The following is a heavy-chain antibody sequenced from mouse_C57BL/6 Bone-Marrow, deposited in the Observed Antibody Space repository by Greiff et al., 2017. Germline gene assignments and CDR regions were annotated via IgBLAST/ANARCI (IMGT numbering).Heavy chain of an antibody. CDR1: GFTFSSYG. CDR2: ISSGGSYT. J-gene: IGHJ3*01. CDR3: ARRTTVV. Sequence: EVQGVESGGDLVKPGGSLKLSCAASGFTFSSYGMSWVRQTPDKRLEWVATISSGGSYTYYPDSVKGRFTISRDNAKNTLYLQMSSLKSEDTAMYYCARRTTVVWGQGTLVTVSA. D-gene: IGHD1-1*01. V-gene: IGHV5-6*01.